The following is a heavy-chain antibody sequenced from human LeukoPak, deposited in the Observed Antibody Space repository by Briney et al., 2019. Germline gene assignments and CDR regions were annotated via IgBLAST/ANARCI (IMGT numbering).Heavy chain of an antibody. CDR3: ATAGWSVAANL. Sequence: PGGSLRLSCAASGCTFSNTWMSWVRQAPGKGLEWVGRIKSKTAGGTTDHAAPVKGRFTISRDDSKNTLFLQMNSLNIEDTGAYYCATAGWSVAANLWGQGTLVTVSS. CDR1: GCTFSNTW. D-gene: IGHD6-25*01. CDR2: IKSKTAGGTT. J-gene: IGHJ5*02. V-gene: IGHV3-15*01.